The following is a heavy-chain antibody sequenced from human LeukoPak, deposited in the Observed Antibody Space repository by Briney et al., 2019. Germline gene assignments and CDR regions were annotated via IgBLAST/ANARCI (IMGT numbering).Heavy chain of an antibody. CDR3: AKKGYYDGSGYYMYYFDH. J-gene: IGHJ4*02. CDR1: GFTFSDYS. D-gene: IGHD3-22*01. V-gene: IGHV3-23*01. CDR2: ISGSGGTA. Sequence: GGSLRLSCAASGFTFSDYSMNWVRQAPGKGLEWVSAISGSGGTAYYAGSVKGRFTISRDNSKNTLYLQMNSLRAEDTAVYYCAKKGYYDGSGYYMYYFDHWGQGTLVTASS.